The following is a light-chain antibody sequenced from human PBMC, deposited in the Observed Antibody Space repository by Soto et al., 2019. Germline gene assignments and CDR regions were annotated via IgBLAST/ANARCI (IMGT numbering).Light chain of an antibody. CDR1: QSLTRN. V-gene: IGKV3-11*01. Sequence: EVVMRQSPATLSVSPGERVTLSCRAGQSLTRNLAWYQHKPGQSPRLLLYGGSARAPGIPDRFSGSGSGTDFTLTISSLEPEDFAVYYCQQRSNWPPITFGQGTRLEIK. CDR2: GGS. CDR3: QQRSNWPPIT. J-gene: IGKJ5*01.